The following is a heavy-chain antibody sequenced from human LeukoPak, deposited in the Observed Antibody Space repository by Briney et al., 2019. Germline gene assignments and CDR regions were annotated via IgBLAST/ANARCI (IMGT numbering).Heavy chain of an antibody. CDR2: ISSNGGST. J-gene: IGHJ6*04. CDR1: GFTFSSYA. V-gene: IGHV3-64D*06. Sequence: GGSLRLSCSASGFTFSSYAMHWVRQAPGKGLEYVSAISSNGGSTYYADSVKGRFTISRDNSKNTLYLQMSSLRAEDTAVYYCVKALGVVVPAAIGYYGMDVWGKGTTVTVSS. CDR3: VKALGVVVPAAIGYYGMDV. D-gene: IGHD2-2*02.